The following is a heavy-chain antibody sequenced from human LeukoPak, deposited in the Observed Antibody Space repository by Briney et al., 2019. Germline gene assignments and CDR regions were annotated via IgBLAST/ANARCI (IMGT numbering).Heavy chain of an antibody. J-gene: IGHJ4*02. V-gene: IGHV1-2*02. CDR2: INPKTGDT. Sequence: GASVKVSCKASGYTFTDDFLHWVRQAPGRGLEWMAWINPKTGDTKYTQKLQGRVTVTRDTSISTLSMELSRLMSDDTAVYYCARVRDVTGLLYWGQGTLVTVSS. CDR1: GYTFTDDF. D-gene: IGHD1-14*01. CDR3: ARVRDVTGLLY.